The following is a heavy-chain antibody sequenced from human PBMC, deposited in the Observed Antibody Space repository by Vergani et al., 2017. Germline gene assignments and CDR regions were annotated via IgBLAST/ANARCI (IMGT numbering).Heavy chain of an antibody. J-gene: IGHJ6*02. CDR2: ISGPGLST. D-gene: IGHD2-2*01. CDR1: GFTFSNSA. CDR3: ARDGRTRYCSSTSCLMDV. V-gene: IGHV3-23*01. Sequence: EVQLLESGGGLVQPGGSLRLSCAASGFTFSNSAVSWVRQAPGRGLAWVSSISGPGLSTYYADSVKGRFSISRDNSKNTVFLQMHSLRAEDTAIYYCARDGRTRYCSSTSCLMDVWGQGTTVTVSS.